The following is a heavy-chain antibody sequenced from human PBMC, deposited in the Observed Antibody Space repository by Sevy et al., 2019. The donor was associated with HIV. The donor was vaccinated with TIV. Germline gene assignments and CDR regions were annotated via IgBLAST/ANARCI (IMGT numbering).Heavy chain of an antibody. J-gene: IGHJ4*02. D-gene: IGHD1-26*01. CDR3: ARDPGFGSLDF. Sequence: SETLSLTCTVSGGSINSGDYYWSWIRQPPGKGLEWIGYIYYSASTYYNPSLKSRVTMSVDTSKCHFSLRLSSVTAADTAVYYCARDPGFGSLDFWGQGTLVTVSS. CDR1: GGSINSGDYY. V-gene: IGHV4-30-4*01. CDR2: IYYSAST.